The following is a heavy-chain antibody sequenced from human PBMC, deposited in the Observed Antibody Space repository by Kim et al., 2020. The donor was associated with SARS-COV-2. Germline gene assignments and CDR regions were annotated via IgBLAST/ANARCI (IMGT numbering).Heavy chain of an antibody. J-gene: IGHJ6*02. Sequence: VKGRFTISRDNSKNTLYLQMNSLRAEDTAVYYCARGYSSSSLYYYYGMDVWGQGTTVTVSS. D-gene: IGHD6-6*01. V-gene: IGHV3-53*01. CDR3: ARGYSSSSLYYYYGMDV.